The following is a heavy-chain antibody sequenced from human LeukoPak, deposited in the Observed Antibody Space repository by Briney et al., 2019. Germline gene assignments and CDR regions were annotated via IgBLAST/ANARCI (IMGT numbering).Heavy chain of an antibody. CDR3: ATHPGGLQSGFDN. D-gene: IGHD5-24*01. CDR2: IHPGDSDT. Sequence: MPGESLNISCKGSGYRFTSYWIGWVRQMPGKGLEYMGIIHPGDSDTRYSPSFQGQVTISVDRSSSTAYLQWSRLKASDTAMYYCATHPGGLQSGFDNWGQGTLVTVSS. J-gene: IGHJ4*02. CDR1: GYRFTSYW. V-gene: IGHV5-51*01.